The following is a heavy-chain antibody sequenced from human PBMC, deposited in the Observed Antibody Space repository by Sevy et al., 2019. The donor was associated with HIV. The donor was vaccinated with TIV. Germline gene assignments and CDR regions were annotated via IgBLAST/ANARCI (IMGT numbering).Heavy chain of an antibody. CDR2: ISYDGSNK. CDR3: ARGSVDTAMEGYFDY. D-gene: IGHD5-18*01. J-gene: IGHJ4*02. CDR1: GFTFSSYA. Sequence: GGSLRLSCAASGFTFSSYAMHWVRQAPGKGLEWVAVISYDGSNKYYADSVKGRFTISRDNSKNTLYLQMNSLRAEDMAVYYCARGSVDTAMEGYFDYWGQGTLVTVSS. V-gene: IGHV3-30-3*01.